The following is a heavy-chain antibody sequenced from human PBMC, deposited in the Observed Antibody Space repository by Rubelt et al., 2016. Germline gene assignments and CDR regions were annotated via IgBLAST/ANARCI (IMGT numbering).Heavy chain of an antibody. J-gene: IGHJ3*01. CDR2: VNPHMGGT. Sequence: QVQLVQSGAAVKKPGASVKVSCKASGYTLTDFYLPWVRQAPGQGLGWLGRVNPHMGGTTPAPNFQGRVTLTSDTSINTADMELSGLTSDDTAVYYCARAGSAAFDWGPGTMVTVS. CDR1: GYTLTDFY. V-gene: IGHV1-2*07. CDR3: ARAGSAAFD. D-gene: IGHD2-15*01.